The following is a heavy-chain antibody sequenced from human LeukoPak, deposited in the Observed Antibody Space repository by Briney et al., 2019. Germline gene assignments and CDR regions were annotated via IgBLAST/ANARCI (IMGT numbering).Heavy chain of an antibody. D-gene: IGHD3-3*01. J-gene: IGHJ6*03. Sequence: GGSLRLSCAASGFTFSDYYMSWIRQAPGKGLEWVSYISSSGSTIYYADSVKGRFTISRDNAKNSMYLQMNSLRAEDTAVCYCARGRFFETYYYYYMDVWGKGTTVTVSS. CDR3: ARGRFFETYYYYYMDV. CDR1: GFTFSDYY. CDR2: ISSSGSTI. V-gene: IGHV3-11*01.